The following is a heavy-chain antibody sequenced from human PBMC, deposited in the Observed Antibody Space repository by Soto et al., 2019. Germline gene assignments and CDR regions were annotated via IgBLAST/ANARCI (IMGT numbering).Heavy chain of an antibody. Sequence: ASVKVSFTASGGTFSNYAISWVRQAPGQGLEWMGVIILPFGTPNYAQTFQGRVTITADESMTTAYMELSGLRSEDTAVYYCARGPDYEGYFDYWGRGTLVTSPQ. CDR3: ARGPDYEGYFDY. J-gene: IGHJ4*02. D-gene: IGHD4-17*01. V-gene: IGHV1-69*13. CDR1: GGTFSNYA. CDR2: IILPFGTP.